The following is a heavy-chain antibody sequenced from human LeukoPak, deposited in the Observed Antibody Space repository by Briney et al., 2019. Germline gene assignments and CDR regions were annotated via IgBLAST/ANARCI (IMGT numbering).Heavy chain of an antibody. D-gene: IGHD3-22*01. V-gene: IGHV1-69*04. CDR3: ARGNFYDSSGYSLDY. J-gene: IGHJ4*02. Sequence: ASVRVSYKASGGTFSIYAISWVRQAPGQGLEWMGRIIPILGIANYAQKFQGRVTITADKSTSTAYMELSSLRSEDTAVYYCARGNFYDSSGYSLDYWGQGTLVTVSS. CDR2: IIPILGIA. CDR1: GGTFSIYA.